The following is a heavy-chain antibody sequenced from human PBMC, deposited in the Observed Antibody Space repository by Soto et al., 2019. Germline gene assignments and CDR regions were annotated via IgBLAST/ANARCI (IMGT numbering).Heavy chain of an antibody. V-gene: IGHV3-9*01. Sequence: EVQLVESGGGLVQPGRSLRLSCAASGFTFDDYAMHWVRQAPGKGLEWVSGISWNSGSIGYADSVKGRFTISRDNAKNPLDLHMNSLRAEDTALYYCANPLGTAMGPYYFDSWGQGTLVTVSS. CDR2: ISWNSGSI. J-gene: IGHJ4*02. D-gene: IGHD1-1*01. CDR1: GFTFDDYA. CDR3: ANPLGTAMGPYYFDS.